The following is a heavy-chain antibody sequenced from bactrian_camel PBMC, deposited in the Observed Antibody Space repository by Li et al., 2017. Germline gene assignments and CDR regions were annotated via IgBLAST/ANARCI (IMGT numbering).Heavy chain of an antibody. CDR3: AVGWNTYCTGDYALYLASY. CDR1: DDTVSRYKC. J-gene: IGHJ4*01. D-gene: IGHD1*01. Sequence: HVQLVESGGGSVKAGGSLRLSCTASDDTVSRYKCMGWFRQAPGKEREGVAVISSDGVTSYIDSVKGRFTISQIKSENTLYLQMNSLKTEDTGRYFCAVGWNTYCTGDYALYLASYWGQGTQVTVS. V-gene: IGHV3S53*01. CDR2: ISSDGVT.